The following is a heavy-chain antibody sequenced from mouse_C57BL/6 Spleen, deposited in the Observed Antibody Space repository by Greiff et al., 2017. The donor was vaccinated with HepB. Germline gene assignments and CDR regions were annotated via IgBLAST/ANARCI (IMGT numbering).Heavy chain of an antibody. CDR1: GFSLTSYG. CDR3: ARNPYDYDVVGYAMDY. J-gene: IGHJ4*01. D-gene: IGHD2-4*01. Sequence: VMLVESGPGLVQPSQSLSITCTVSGFSLTSYGVHWVRQSPGKGLEWLGVIWSGGSTDYNAAFISRLSISKDNSKSQVFFKMNSLQADDTAIYYCARNPYDYDVVGYAMDYWGQGTSVTVSS. V-gene: IGHV2-2*01. CDR2: IWSGGST.